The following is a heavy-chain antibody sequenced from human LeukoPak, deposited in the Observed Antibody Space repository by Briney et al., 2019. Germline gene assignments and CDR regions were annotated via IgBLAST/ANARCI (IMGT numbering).Heavy chain of an antibody. CDR3: ARGVSGWYYYYYYMDV. CDR1: GFTFSTYW. Sequence: PGGSLRLSCAASGFTFSTYWMSWVRQAPGKGLEWVANTKEDGGEKYYVDSVKGRFTISRDNAKNSLYLQMNSLRAEDTAVYYCARGVSGWYYYYYYMDVWGKGTTVTVSS. V-gene: IGHV3-7*01. D-gene: IGHD6-19*01. J-gene: IGHJ6*03. CDR2: TKEDGGEK.